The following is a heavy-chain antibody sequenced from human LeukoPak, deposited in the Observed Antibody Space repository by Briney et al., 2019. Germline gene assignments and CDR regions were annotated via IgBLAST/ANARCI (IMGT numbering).Heavy chain of an antibody. Sequence: SETLSLTCAVSGGSISRGSYSWSWIRQPPGKGLECIGFIYYSGTTYYNPSLKSRVTISVDTSKNQFSLKLSSVTAADTAVYYCAQRDGYNYRFTFDYWGQGTLVTVSS. CDR1: GGSISRGSYS. J-gene: IGHJ4*02. D-gene: IGHD5-24*01. CDR2: IYYSGTT. CDR3: AQRDGYNYRFTFDY. V-gene: IGHV4-30-4*07.